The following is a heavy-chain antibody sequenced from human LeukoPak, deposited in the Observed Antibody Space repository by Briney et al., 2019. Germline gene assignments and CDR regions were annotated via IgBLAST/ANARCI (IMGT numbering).Heavy chain of an antibody. J-gene: IGHJ4*02. D-gene: IGHD3-10*01. CDR2: IYYSGST. CDR1: GGSISSGDYY. Sequence: SQTLSLTCTVSGGSISSGDYYWSWIRQPPGKGLEWIGYIYYSGSTYYNPSLKSRVTISVDTSKNQFSLKLSSVTAADMAVYYCARDSRRSGSVADYWGQGTLVTVSS. CDR3: ARDSRRSGSVADY. V-gene: IGHV4-30-4*01.